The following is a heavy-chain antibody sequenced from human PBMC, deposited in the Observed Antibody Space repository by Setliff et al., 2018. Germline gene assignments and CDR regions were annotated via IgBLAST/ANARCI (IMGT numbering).Heavy chain of an antibody. Sequence: SGPTLVNPTQTLTLTCTFSGFSLSSSGVGVGWIRQPPGKALEWLALINWNDDKRYSPSLRTRLTTTKDTSENQVVLAMTNMYPVDTATYYCAHTKQQQWLVPFFFDFWGQGTPVTVSS. V-gene: IGHV2-5*01. CDR3: AHTKQQQWLVPFFFDF. J-gene: IGHJ4*02. CDR1: GFSLSSSGVG. CDR2: INWNDDK. D-gene: IGHD6-19*01.